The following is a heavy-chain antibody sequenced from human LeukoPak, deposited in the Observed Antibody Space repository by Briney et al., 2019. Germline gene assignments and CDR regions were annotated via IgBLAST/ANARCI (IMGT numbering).Heavy chain of an antibody. J-gene: IGHJ4*02. CDR3: ARAGGYDFWSTDPFAY. CDR2: SSAYNGNT. V-gene: IGHV1-18*01. D-gene: IGHD3-3*01. CDR1: GYTFTSYG. Sequence: ASVKVSCKASGYTFTSYGISGVRQAPGQGLEGMGWSSAYNGNTNYAQKLQGRVTITTDTSTSTAYMDLRSLRSEDTAVYYCARAGGYDFWSTDPFAYWGQGTLVTVSS.